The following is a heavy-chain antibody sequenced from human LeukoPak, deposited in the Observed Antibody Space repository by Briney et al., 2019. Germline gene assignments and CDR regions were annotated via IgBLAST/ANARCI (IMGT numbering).Heavy chain of an antibody. CDR1: GFTFSSYS. CDR2: ISSSSYI. CDR3: ARDLHFPLDGG. J-gene: IGHJ4*02. D-gene: IGHD3-3*01. Sequence: GGSLRLSCAASGFTFSSYSMNWVRQAPGKGLEWVSSISSSSYIYYADSVKGRFTISRDNAKNSLYLQMNSLRAEDTAVYYCARDLHFPLDGGWGQGTLVTVSS. V-gene: IGHV3-21*01.